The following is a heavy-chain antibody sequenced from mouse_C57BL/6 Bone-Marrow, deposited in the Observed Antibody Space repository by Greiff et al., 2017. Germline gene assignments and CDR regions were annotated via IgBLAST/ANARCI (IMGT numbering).Heavy chain of an antibody. Sequence: VQLQQSGTVLARPGASVKMSCKTSGYTFTSYWMHWVKQRPGQGLEWIGAIYPGNSDTSYNQKFKGKAKLPAVTSASTAYMELSSLTNEDSAVYYCTRHLIYYRAMDYWGQGTSVTVSS. D-gene: IGHD2-14*01. CDR3: TRHLIYYRAMDY. CDR2: IYPGNSDT. V-gene: IGHV1-5*01. CDR1: GYTFTSYW. J-gene: IGHJ4*01.